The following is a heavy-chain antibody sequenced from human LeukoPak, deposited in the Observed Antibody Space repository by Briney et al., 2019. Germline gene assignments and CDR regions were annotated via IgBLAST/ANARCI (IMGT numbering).Heavy chain of an antibody. J-gene: IGHJ5*02. CDR3: ARDHLVRGVIVGANWFDP. D-gene: IGHD3-10*01. CDR2: ISYDGSNK. V-gene: IGHV3-30*03. Sequence: GRSLRLSCAASGFTFSSYGMHWVRQAPGKGLEWVAVISYDGSNKYYADSVKGRFTISRDNSKNTLYLQMNSLRAEDTAVYYCARDHLVRGVIVGANWFDPWGQGTLVTVSS. CDR1: GFTFSSYG.